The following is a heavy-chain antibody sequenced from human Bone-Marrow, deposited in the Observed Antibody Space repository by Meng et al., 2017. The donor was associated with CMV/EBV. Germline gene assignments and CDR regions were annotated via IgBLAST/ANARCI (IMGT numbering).Heavy chain of an antibody. CDR2: IYYSGST. CDR3: ARLIFIPAAPLAGFDY. Sequence: GSLRLSCTVSGGSISSSSYYWGWIRQPPGKGLEWIGSIYYSGSTYYNPSLMSRVTISVDTSKNQFSLKLSSLTAADTAVYYCARLIFIPAAPLAGFDYWGQGTLVTAPQ. CDR1: GGSISSSSYY. J-gene: IGHJ4*02. D-gene: IGHD2-2*01. V-gene: IGHV4-39*01.